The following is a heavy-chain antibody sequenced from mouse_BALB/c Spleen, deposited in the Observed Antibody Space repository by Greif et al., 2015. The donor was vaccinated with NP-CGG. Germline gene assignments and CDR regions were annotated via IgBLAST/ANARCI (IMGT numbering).Heavy chain of an antibody. D-gene: IGHD2-4*01. Sequence: EVKLVESGGGLVQPGGSLKLSCAASGFTFSSYTMSWVRQTPEKRLEWVAYISNGGGSTYYPDTVKGRFTISRDNAKNTLYLQMSSLKSEDTAMYYCARRDYDLYAMDYWGQGTSVTVSS. CDR2: ISNGGGST. V-gene: IGHV5-12-2*01. CDR1: GFTFSSYT. J-gene: IGHJ4*01. CDR3: ARRDYDLYAMDY.